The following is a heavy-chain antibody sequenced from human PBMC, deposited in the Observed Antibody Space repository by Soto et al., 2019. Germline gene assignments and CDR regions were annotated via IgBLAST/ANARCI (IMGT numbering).Heavy chain of an antibody. CDR2: INHSGST. D-gene: IGHD2-2*01. CDR3: ARLVVVPAAYYYYYYMDV. Sequence: SETLSLTCAVYGGSFSGYYWSWIRQPPGKGLEWIGEINHSGSTNYNPSLKSRVTISVDTSKNQFSLKLSSVTAADTAVYYCARLVVVPAAYYYYYYMDVWGKGTTVTVSS. CDR1: GGSFSGYY. J-gene: IGHJ6*03. V-gene: IGHV4-34*01.